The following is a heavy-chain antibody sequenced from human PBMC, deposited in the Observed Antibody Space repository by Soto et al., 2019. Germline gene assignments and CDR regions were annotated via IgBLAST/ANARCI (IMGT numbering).Heavy chain of an antibody. CDR1: GFSLSTSGVG. CDR2: IYWDDDK. J-gene: IGHJ4*02. Sequence: QITLKESGPTLVKPTQTLTLTCTFSGFSLSTSGVGVGWIRQPPGKALEWLALIYWDDDKRYSPSLKSRLTITKDTSNNQVVLTMTNMDPEDTATYYCAHSGAITIEKRWLVLYFDYWGQGTLVTVSS. CDR3: AHSGAITIEKRWLVLYFDY. D-gene: IGHD6-19*01. V-gene: IGHV2-5*02.